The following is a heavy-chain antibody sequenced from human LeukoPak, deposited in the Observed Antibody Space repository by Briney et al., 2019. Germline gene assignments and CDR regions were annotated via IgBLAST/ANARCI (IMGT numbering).Heavy chain of an antibody. CDR3: TRESYSGSYVPRFDY. CDR1: GLTFGDYA. V-gene: IGHV3-49*03. CDR2: IRSKAYGGTT. D-gene: IGHD1-26*01. Sequence: PGGSLRLSCTASGLTFGDYAMSWFRQAPGKGLEWVGFIRSKAYGGTTEYAASVKGRFTISRDDSKSIAYLQMNSLKTEDTAVYYCTRESYSGSYVPRFDYWGQGTLVTVSS. J-gene: IGHJ4*02.